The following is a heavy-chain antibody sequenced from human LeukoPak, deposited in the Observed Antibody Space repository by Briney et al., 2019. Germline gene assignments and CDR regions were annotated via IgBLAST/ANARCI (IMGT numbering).Heavy chain of an antibody. V-gene: IGHV1-2*06. J-gene: IGHJ4*02. CDR3: ARDYYYDSSGYADY. Sequence: ASVKVSCKASGYTFTGYYMHLVRQAPGQGLEWMGRINPNSGGTNYAQKFQGRVTMTRDTSISTAYMELSRLRSDDTAVYYCARDYYYDSSGYADYWGQGTLVTVSS. CDR2: INPNSGGT. D-gene: IGHD3-22*01. CDR1: GYTFTGYY.